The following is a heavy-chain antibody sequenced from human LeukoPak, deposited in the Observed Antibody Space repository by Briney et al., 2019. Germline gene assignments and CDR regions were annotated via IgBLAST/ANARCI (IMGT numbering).Heavy chain of an antibody. Sequence: SETLSLTCNVSGGSISGYHWSWIRQPPGKGLEWLGYIYYSGSSNYNPSLKSRVTMSADTSKNQFTLKLSSVTAADTAVYYCARVPRSYYYYYYMDVWGKGTTVTVSS. J-gene: IGHJ6*03. CDR1: GGSISGYH. CDR3: ARVPRSYYYYYYMDV. V-gene: IGHV4-59*01. CDR2: IYYSGSS.